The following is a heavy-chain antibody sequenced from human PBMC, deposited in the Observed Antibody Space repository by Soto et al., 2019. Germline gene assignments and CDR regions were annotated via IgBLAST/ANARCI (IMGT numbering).Heavy chain of an antibody. CDR1: GGSLSSYY. CDR2: IYYSGST. J-gene: IGHJ5*02. Sequence: SETLSLTCTVSGGSLSSYYWSWIRQPPGKGLEWIGYIYYSGSTNYNPSLKSRVTISVDTSKNQFSLKLSSVTAADTAVYYCAIVTGTNWFDPWGQGTQVTVS. V-gene: IGHV4-59*01. CDR3: AIVTGTNWFDP. D-gene: IGHD1-7*01.